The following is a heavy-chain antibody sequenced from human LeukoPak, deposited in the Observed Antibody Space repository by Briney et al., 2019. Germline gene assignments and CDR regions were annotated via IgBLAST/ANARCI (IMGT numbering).Heavy chain of an antibody. CDR2: IYHSGST. Sequence: SETLSLTCTVSGYSISSGYYWGWIRQPPGKGLEWIGSIYHSGSTYYNPSLKSRVTISVGTSKNQFSLKLSSVTAADTAVYYCASRVRVALDYWGQGTLVTVSS. V-gene: IGHV4-38-2*02. CDR3: ASRVRVALDY. CDR1: GYSISSGYY. D-gene: IGHD2-15*01. J-gene: IGHJ4*02.